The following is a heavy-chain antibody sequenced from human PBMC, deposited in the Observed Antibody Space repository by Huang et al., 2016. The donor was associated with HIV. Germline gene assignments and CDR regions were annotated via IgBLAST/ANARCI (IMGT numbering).Heavy chain of an antibody. Sequence: QPRLQESGPGLVKPSETLSLTCTVSGVSVTRSPWYWVWVRQSPGKGLEWIASINYDGSTYYKSSLKSRLTTSLDTSKNQFSLKLTSVTAADTAVYFCARDIAIFGDPLDSWGQGTAVTVSS. V-gene: IGHV4-39*01. CDR3: ARDIAIFGDPLDS. J-gene: IGHJ4*02. CDR1: GVSVTRSPWY. D-gene: IGHD3-3*01. CDR2: INYDGST.